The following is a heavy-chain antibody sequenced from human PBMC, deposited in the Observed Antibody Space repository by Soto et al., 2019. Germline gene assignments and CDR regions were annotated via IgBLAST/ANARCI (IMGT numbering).Heavy chain of an antibody. CDR2: IHSSGST. Sequence: QVQLQESGPGLVKPSQTLSLTCTVSGGSISSGGYYWSWIRQHPGKGLEWIGYIHSSGSTYYNPSLKRRVTISVDTSKHHFSLKLSSVTAADTAVYYCARDWDYGSGSYYVGSVGFDPWGQGTLVTVSS. D-gene: IGHD3-10*01. CDR1: GGSISSGGYY. CDR3: ARDWDYGSGSYYVGSVGFDP. V-gene: IGHV4-31*03. J-gene: IGHJ5*02.